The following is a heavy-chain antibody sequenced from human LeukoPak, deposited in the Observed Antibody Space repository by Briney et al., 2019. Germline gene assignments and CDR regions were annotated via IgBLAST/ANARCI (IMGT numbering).Heavy chain of an antibody. CDR1: GGSISSAGYY. CDR3: ARSTYYYDSSGYSSPSYYFGY. V-gene: IGHV4-31*03. Sequence: PSETLSFTCTVSGGSISSAGYYWRWIRQHPGKGLERIGYFDYSGSTYYTPYLKSRLTISVDTSKNQFSLKLSSVTAADTAVYYCARSTYYYDSSGYSSPSYYFGYWGQGTLVTVSS. J-gene: IGHJ4*02. D-gene: IGHD3-22*01. CDR2: FDYSGST.